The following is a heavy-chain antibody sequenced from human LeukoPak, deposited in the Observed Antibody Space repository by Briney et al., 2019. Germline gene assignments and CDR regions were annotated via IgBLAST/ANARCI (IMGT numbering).Heavy chain of an antibody. D-gene: IGHD3-9*01. V-gene: IGHV1-69*04. CDR3: ARDNILTGYSPLGY. CDR1: GGTFSSYA. Sequence: SVKVSCKASGGTFSSYAISWVRQAPGQGLEWMGRIIPILGIANYAQKFQGRVTITADKSTSTAYMELSSLRSEDTAVYYCARDNILTGYSPLGYWGQGTLVTVSS. J-gene: IGHJ4*02. CDR2: IIPILGIA.